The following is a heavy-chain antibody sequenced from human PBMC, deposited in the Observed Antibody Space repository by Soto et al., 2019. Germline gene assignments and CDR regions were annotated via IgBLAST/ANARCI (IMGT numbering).Heavy chain of an antibody. CDR2: IRSSGGST. CDR1: GFTFRRYA. Sequence: AGGSLRLSCAASGFTFRRYAMTWVRQAPGKGLEWVSTIRSSGGSTYYADSVKGRVTISRDNSKNMLFMQMNSLRAEDTAVYYCAKVFYDSTGYLFDALDVWGQGTMVTVSS. J-gene: IGHJ3*01. D-gene: IGHD3-22*01. CDR3: AKVFYDSTGYLFDALDV. V-gene: IGHV3-23*01.